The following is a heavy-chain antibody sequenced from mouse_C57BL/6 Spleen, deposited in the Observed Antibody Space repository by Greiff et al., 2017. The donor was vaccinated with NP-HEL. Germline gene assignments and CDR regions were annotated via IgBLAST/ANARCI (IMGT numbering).Heavy chain of an antibody. Sequence: QVQLQQPGAELVKPGASVKLSCKASGYTFTSYWMQWVKPRPGQGLEWIGEIDPSDSYTNYNQKFKGKATLTVDTSSSTAYMQLSSLTSEDSAVYYCARGTAQATRFAYWGQGTLVTVSA. CDR1: GYTFTSYW. D-gene: IGHD3-2*02. CDR3: ARGTAQATRFAY. CDR2: IDPSDSYT. V-gene: IGHV1-50*01. J-gene: IGHJ3*01.